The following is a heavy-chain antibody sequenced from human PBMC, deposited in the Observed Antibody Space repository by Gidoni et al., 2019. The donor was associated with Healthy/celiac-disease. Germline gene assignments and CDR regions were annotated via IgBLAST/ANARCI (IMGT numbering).Heavy chain of an antibody. D-gene: IGHD3-10*01. V-gene: IGHV3-23*01. Sequence: EVQLLESGGGLLQHGGSLRLSCAAAGFTFSSYAMCWVRQAPGKGLGWVSAISGSGGSTYYADSVKGRFTISRDNSQNTLSLQVTSLRAEDTAVYYCAKVVLWFGELSEWGQGTLVTVSS. CDR3: AKVVLWFGELSE. CDR1: GFTFSSYA. CDR2: ISGSGGST. J-gene: IGHJ4*02.